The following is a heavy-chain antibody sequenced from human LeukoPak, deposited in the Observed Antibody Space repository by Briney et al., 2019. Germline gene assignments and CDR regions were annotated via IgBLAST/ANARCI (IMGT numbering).Heavy chain of an antibody. CDR1: GYSFTSYW. J-gene: IGHJ3*02. CDR2: IYPGDSDT. Sequence: GESLKISCKGSGYSFTSYWIGWVRQMPGKGLEWMGIIYPGDSDTRYSPSFQGQVTISADKSISTAYLQWSSLKASDTAMYYCARGHSNVLRFLEWLSFSAFDIWGQGTMVTVSS. V-gene: IGHV5-51*01. D-gene: IGHD3-3*01. CDR3: ARGHSNVLRFLEWLSFSAFDI.